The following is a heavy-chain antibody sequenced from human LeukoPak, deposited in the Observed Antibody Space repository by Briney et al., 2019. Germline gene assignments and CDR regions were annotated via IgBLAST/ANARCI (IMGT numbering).Heavy chain of an antibody. CDR2: ISGSGGST. J-gene: IGHJ3*02. Sequence: PGGSLRLSCAASGFTFSSYGMSWVRQAPGKGLEWVSAISGSGGSTFYADSVKGRLTISRDKSKNTLYLQMNSLRAEDTAVYYCASEPEYYYDSSALNKDAFDIWGQGTMVTVSS. CDR1: GFTFSSYG. CDR3: ASEPEYYYDSSALNKDAFDI. D-gene: IGHD3-22*01. V-gene: IGHV3-23*01.